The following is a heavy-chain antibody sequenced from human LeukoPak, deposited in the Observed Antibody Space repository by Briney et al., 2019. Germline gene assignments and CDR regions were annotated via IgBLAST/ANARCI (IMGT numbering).Heavy chain of an antibody. CDR2: VNNDGSST. J-gene: IGHJ4*02. Sequence: GGSLRLSCAASGFTFSNYWMHWVRQAPGKRLVWVSRVNNDGSSTNYADSVKGRFTISRDNSKSTLYLQMNSLRAEDTAIYYCAKSGSGYYIWGQGTLVTVSS. CDR1: GFTFSNYW. V-gene: IGHV3-74*01. D-gene: IGHD3-3*01. CDR3: AKSGSGYYI.